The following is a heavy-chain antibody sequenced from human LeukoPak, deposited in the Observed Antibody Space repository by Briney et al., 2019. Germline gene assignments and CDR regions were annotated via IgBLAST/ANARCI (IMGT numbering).Heavy chain of an antibody. CDR3: ARRAGTAFDY. V-gene: IGHV4-39*01. CDR1: GGSISSSSYY. Sequence: SETLSLTCTVSGGSISSSSYYWCWICQPPGKGLEWIGSIYYSGSTYYNPSLKSRVTISVDTSKNQFSLKLSSVTAADTAVYYCARRAGTAFDYWGQGTLVTVSS. CDR2: IYYSGST. D-gene: IGHD1-1*01. J-gene: IGHJ4*02.